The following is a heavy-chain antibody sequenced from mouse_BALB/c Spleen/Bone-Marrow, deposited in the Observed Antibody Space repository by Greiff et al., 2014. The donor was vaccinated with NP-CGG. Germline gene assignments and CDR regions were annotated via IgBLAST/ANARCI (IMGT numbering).Heavy chain of an antibody. D-gene: IGHD2-10*01. CDR2: IDPANGNT. J-gene: IGHJ4*01. CDR3: ARAYYGNYPYAMDY. V-gene: IGHV14-3*02. Sequence: EVQRVESGAELVKPGASVTLSCTASGFNIKDTYMHWVKQRPEQGLEWIGRIDPANGNTKYDPKFQGKATITADTSSNTAYLQLSSLTSEDTAVYFCARAYYGNYPYAMDYWGQGTSVTVSS. CDR1: GFNIKDTY.